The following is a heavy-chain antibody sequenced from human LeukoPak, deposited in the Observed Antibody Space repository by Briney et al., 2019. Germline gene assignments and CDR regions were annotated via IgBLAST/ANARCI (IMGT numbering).Heavy chain of an antibody. CDR3: ARDRIKSGSYYFDY. Sequence: GGSLRLSCAASAFTFSDYSMNWVRQAPGKGLEWISYISGRSSTIYYADSVKGRFTISRDNAKNSMYLQMNSLRAEDTAVYYCARDRIKSGSYYFDYWGQGTLATVSS. D-gene: IGHD1-26*01. CDR1: AFTFSDYS. J-gene: IGHJ4*02. CDR2: ISGRSSTI. V-gene: IGHV3-48*01.